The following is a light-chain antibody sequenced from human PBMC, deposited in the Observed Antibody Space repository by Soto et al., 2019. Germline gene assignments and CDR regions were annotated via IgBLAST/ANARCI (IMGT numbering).Light chain of an antibody. CDR2: EVN. V-gene: IGLV2-8*01. J-gene: IGLJ1*01. Sequence: QSALTQPPSASGSPGQSVTISCTGTSSDVGGYDYVSWYQQHPGKAPKLIIYEVNKRPSGVPDRFSGSKSGNTASLTVSGSQAEDEADYYCSSYAGSNNFVFGTGSQLTVL. CDR1: SSDVGGYDY. CDR3: SSYAGSNNFV.